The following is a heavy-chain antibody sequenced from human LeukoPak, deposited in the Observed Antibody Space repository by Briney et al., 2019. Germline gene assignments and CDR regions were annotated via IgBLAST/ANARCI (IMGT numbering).Heavy chain of an antibody. CDR1: RFIFRNYG. V-gene: IGHV3-30*03. CDR3: AGDGQLAFDY. J-gene: IGHJ4*02. Sequence: QPGGSLRLAFAASRFIFRNYGMHWVRQAPGKGLEWVAGISYDGSNKYYADSVKGRFTISRDNSKNTLYLQMNSLRAEDTAVYDCAGDGQLAFDYWGQGTLVTVSS. CDR2: ISYDGSNK. D-gene: IGHD6-13*01.